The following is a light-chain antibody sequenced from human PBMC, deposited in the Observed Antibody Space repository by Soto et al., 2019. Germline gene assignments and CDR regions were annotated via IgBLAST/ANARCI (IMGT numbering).Light chain of an antibody. Sequence: QSALTQPAFVSGSPGQSITISCTGSSSDVGSYNLVSWYQQHPGKAPKLIIFEDSKRPSGVSNRFSGSKSGNTASLTISGLQAEDVADYYCCSYAGSTTLLFGGGTKVTVL. CDR1: SSDVGSYNL. CDR2: EDS. CDR3: CSYAGSTTLL. V-gene: IGLV2-23*01. J-gene: IGLJ3*02.